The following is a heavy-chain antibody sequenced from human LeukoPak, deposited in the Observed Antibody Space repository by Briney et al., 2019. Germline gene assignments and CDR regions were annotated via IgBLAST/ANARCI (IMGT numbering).Heavy chain of an antibody. V-gene: IGHV4-39*07. J-gene: IGHJ5*02. CDR3: AVGSITMVQGVDNWFDP. CDR1: GGSISSSSYY. D-gene: IGHD3-10*01. CDR2: IYYSGST. Sequence: SETLSLTCTVSGGSISSSSYYWGWIRQPPGKGLEWIGSIYYSGSTYYNPSLKSRVTISVDTSKNQFSLKLSSVTAADTAVYYCAVGSITMVQGVDNWFDPWGQGTLVTVSS.